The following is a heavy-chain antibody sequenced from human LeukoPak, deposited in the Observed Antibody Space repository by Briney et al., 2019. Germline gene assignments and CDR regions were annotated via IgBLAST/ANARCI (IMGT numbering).Heavy chain of an antibody. V-gene: IGHV4-4*07. CDR1: GGSISSYY. CDR2: IDASGST. J-gene: IGHJ4*02. CDR3: VRVKSGSISDS. D-gene: IGHD1-26*01. Sequence: PSETLSLTCTVSGGSISSYYWSWIRQPPGKGLEWIGRIDASGSTNYNPSLNSRVTMSVDTSTNQFSLTLNSVTAADTAVYYCVRVKSGSISDSWGQGTLVTVSS.